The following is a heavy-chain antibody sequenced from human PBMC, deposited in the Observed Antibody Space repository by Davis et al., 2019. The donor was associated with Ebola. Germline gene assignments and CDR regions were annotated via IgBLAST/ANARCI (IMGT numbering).Heavy chain of an antibody. D-gene: IGHD6-19*01. CDR2: IKPDGSDG. V-gene: IGHV3-7*03. Sequence: GESLKISCAASGLTFSSYWMTWVRQAPGKALEWVAHIKPDGSDGTYVDSVKGRFTISRDNAKNSLYLQMNSLRAEDTAVYYCARDSGWSGVVSWGQGTLVTVSS. J-gene: IGHJ5*01. CDR1: GLTFSSYW. CDR3: ARDSGWSGVVS.